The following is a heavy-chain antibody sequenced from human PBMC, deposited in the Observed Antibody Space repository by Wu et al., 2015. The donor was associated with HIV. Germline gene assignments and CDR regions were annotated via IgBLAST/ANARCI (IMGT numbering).Heavy chain of an antibody. CDR2: IIPIFGTA. D-gene: IGHD4-23*01. CDR3: ARSTTKSLTYTTGGTQPFDY. Sequence: QVQLVQSGAEVKKPGSSVKVSCKASGGTFSSYAISWVRQAPGQRLEWMGRIIPIFGTANYAQKFQGRVTITADESTSTAYMELSSLRSEDTAVYYCARSTTKSLTYTTGGTQPFDYWGQGTLVTVSS. V-gene: IGHV1-69*13. CDR1: GGTFSSYA. J-gene: IGHJ4*02.